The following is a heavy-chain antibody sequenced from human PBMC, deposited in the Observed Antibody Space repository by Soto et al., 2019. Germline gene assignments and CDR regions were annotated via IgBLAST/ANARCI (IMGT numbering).Heavy chain of an antibody. CDR3: AKDGLVVVPTALYYFYYYMDV. CDR1: GFTFSSYA. J-gene: IGHJ6*03. Sequence: GGSLRLSCAASGFTFSSYAMSWVRQATGKGLEWVSAITGSGGSTYYADSVKGRFTISRDNSKNTLYLQMNSLRAEDTAIYYCAKDGLVVVPTALYYFYYYMDVWGKGTTVTVSS. CDR2: ITGSGGST. V-gene: IGHV3-23*01. D-gene: IGHD2-2*01.